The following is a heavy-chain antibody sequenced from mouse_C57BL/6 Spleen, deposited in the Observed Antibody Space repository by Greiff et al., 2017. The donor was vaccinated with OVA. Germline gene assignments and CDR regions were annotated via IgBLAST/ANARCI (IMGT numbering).Heavy chain of an antibody. V-gene: IGHV1-15*01. D-gene: IGHD4-1*02. J-gene: IGHJ2*01. CDR2: IDPETGGT. CDR3: TSTGTFGY. CDR1: GYTFTDYE. Sequence: VKLMESGAELVRPGASVTLSCKASGYTFTDYEMHWVKQTPVHGLEWIGAIDPETGGTAYNQKFKGKAILTADKSSSTAYMELRSLTSEDSAVYYCTSTGTFGYWGQGTTLTVSS.